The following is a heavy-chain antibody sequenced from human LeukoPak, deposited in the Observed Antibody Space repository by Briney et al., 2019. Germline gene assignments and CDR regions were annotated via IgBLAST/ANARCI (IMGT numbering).Heavy chain of an antibody. V-gene: IGHV1-8*01. Sequence: WASVKVSCKASGYTFTSYDINWVRQATGQGLEWMGWMNPNSGNTGYAQKFQGRVTMTRNTSISTAYMELSSLRSEDTAVYYCARGGYYGSGSSRADMDVWGKGTTVTISS. CDR1: GYTFTSYD. CDR2: MNPNSGNT. D-gene: IGHD3-10*01. CDR3: ARGGYYGSGSSRADMDV. J-gene: IGHJ6*03.